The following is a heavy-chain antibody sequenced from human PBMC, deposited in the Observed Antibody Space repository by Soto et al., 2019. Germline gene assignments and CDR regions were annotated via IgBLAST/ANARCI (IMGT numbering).Heavy chain of an antibody. D-gene: IGHD4-17*01. Sequence: VQLVESGGGVVQPGRSLRLSCAASGFTFSSYAMHWVRQAPGKGLEWVAVISYDGSNKYYADSVKGRFTISRDNSKTTLYLQMNSLRAEDTAVYYCARAPTTVTTYDYWGQGTLVTVSS. CDR2: ISYDGSNK. V-gene: IGHV3-30-3*01. CDR1: GFTFSSYA. CDR3: ARAPTTVTTYDY. J-gene: IGHJ4*02.